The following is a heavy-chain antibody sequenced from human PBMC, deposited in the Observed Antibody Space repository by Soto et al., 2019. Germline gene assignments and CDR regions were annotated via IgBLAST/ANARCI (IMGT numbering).Heavy chain of an antibody. Sequence: SVTVSCENSAGTFSSYTSIWVRQAPGQGLEWMGRIIPILGIANYAQKFQGRVTITADKSTSTAYMELSSLRSEDTAVYYCAREAVPTVTPPLHYYYYYYMDVWGKGTTVTVSS. J-gene: IGHJ6*03. CDR1: AGTFSSYT. V-gene: IGHV1-69*04. CDR3: AREAVPTVTPPLHYYYYYYMDV. D-gene: IGHD4-17*01. CDR2: IIPILGIA.